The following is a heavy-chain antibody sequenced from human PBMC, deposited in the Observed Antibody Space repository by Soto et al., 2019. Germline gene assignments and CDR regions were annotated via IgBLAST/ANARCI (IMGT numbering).Heavy chain of an antibody. Sequence: RGESLKISCKGSGYSFTTYWIAWVRQMPGKGLEWMGIIYPGDPDVRYSPSFQGQVTISADKSISTACLRWNSLKASDTAMYYCARREYCTSSSCPYYYYGMDVWGQGTTVTVSS. V-gene: IGHV5-51*01. CDR1: GYSFTTYW. CDR2: IYPGDPDV. CDR3: ARREYCTSSSCPYYYYGMDV. D-gene: IGHD2-2*01. J-gene: IGHJ6*02.